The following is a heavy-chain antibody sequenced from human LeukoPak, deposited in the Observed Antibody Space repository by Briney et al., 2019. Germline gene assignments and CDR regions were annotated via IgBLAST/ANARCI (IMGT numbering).Heavy chain of an antibody. Sequence: SVKVSCKASGGTFSSYAISWVRQAPGQGLEWMGGIIPIFGTANYAQKFQGRVTITADKSTSTAYMELSSLRSEDTAVYYCARSPGFFPYYYYYMDVWGKGTTVTVSS. D-gene: IGHD3-3*01. CDR3: ARSPGFFPYYYYYMDV. CDR2: IIPIFGTA. CDR1: GGTFSSYA. J-gene: IGHJ6*03. V-gene: IGHV1-69*06.